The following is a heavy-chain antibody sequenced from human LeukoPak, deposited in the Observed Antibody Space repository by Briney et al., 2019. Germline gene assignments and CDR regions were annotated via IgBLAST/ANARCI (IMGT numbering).Heavy chain of an antibody. J-gene: IGHJ6*02. D-gene: IGHD3-10*01. Sequence: PSETLSLTCTVSGGSISSYYWSWIRQPPGKGLEWIGYIYYSGSTNYNPSLKSRVTISVDTSKNQFPLKLSSVTAADTAVYYCARHGPTMVRGSPYYYYYYGMDVWGQGTTVTVSS. V-gene: IGHV4-59*08. CDR2: IYYSGST. CDR1: GGSISSYY. CDR3: ARHGPTMVRGSPYYYYYYGMDV.